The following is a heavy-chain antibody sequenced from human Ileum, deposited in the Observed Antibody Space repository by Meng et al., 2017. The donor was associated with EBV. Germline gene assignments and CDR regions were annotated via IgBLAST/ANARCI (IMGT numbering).Heavy chain of an antibody. CDR2: ISTNTGNP. CDR3: ARDSGYTRSWSGDY. J-gene: IGHJ4*02. Sequence: QVQLVESGAELKQPGASVKVSCKASGYTFTMNAITWVRQAPGQGLEWMGWISTNTGNPTYAQGFAGRFVFSLDTSVSTAYLQISGLKAEDTAIYYCARDSGYTRSWSGDYWGQGTLVTVSS. D-gene: IGHD6-13*01. CDR1: GYTFTMNA. V-gene: IGHV7-4-1*02.